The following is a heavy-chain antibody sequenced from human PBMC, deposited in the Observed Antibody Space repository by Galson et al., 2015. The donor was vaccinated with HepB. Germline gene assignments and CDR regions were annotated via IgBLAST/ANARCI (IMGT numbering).Heavy chain of an antibody. D-gene: IGHD2-2*01. CDR1: GFSLSTSGVG. V-gene: IGHV2-5*02. J-gene: IGHJ4*02. Sequence: PALVNPTQTLTLTCTFSGFSLSTSGVGVGWIRQPPGKALEWLALIYWDDDKRYSPSLKSRLTITKDTSKNQVVLTMTNMDPVDTATYYCAQEYCSSTSCYGGYWGQGTLVTVSS. CDR2: IYWDDDK. CDR3: AQEYCSSTSCYGGY.